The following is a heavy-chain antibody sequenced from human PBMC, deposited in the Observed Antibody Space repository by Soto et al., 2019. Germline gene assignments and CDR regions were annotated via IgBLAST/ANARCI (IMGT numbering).Heavy chain of an antibody. J-gene: IGHJ4*02. Sequence: ASVKVSCKASGYIFTDYYMHWLRQAPGQGPEWMGWISGYNGNTKYAQKLQGRVTMTTDTSTSTAYMELRSLRSDDTAAYYCARDLEGQIVDYWGQGTLVTVSS. CDR2: ISGYNGNT. CDR3: ARDLEGQIVDY. V-gene: IGHV1-18*04. D-gene: IGHD1-1*01. CDR1: GYIFTDYY.